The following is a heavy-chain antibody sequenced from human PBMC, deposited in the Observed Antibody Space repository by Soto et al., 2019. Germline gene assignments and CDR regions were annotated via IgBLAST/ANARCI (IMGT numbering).Heavy chain of an antibody. CDR2: IIPIFGTA. CDR1: GGTFSSYA. V-gene: IGHV1-69*13. Sequence: ASVKVSCKASGGTFSSYAISWVRQAPGQGLEWMGGIIPIFGTANYAQKFQGRVTITADESTSTAYMELSSLRSEDTAVYYCARPQASRYNWNDHTPYYFDYWGQGTLVTVSS. CDR3: ARPQASRYNWNDHTPYYFDY. D-gene: IGHD1-1*01. J-gene: IGHJ4*02.